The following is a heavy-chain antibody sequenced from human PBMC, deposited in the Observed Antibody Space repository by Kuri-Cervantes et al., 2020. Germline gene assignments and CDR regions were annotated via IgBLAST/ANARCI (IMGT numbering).Heavy chain of an antibody. D-gene: IGHD3-22*01. CDR2: IYYSGST. Sequence: SETLSLTCTVSGGSISSGGYYWSWIRQHPGKGLEWIGYIYYSGSTYYNPSLKSRVTISVDTPKNQFSLKLSSVTAADTAVYYCARGRYDSSGYYLGYWGQGTLVTVSS. CDR3: ARGRYDSSGYYLGY. J-gene: IGHJ4*02. CDR1: GGSISSGGYY. V-gene: IGHV4-31*03.